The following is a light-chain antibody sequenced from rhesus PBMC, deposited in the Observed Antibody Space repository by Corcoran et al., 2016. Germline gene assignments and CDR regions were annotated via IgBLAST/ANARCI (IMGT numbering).Light chain of an antibody. CDR2: EVS. J-gene: IGLJ1*01. CDR3: SSYAGSNTYI. V-gene: IGLV2-32*02. CDR1: SSDIGGYNY. Sequence: QAALTQPRSVSGSPGQSVTISCTGTSSDIGGYNYVSWYQQRPGTAPKLMIYEVSKRPSGVSDRFSGSKSGNTASLTISGLQAEDEADYYGSSYAGSNTYIFGAGTRLTVL.